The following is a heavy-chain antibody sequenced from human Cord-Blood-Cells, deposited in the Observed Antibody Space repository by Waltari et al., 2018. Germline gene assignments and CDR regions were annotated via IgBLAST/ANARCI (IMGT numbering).Heavy chain of an antibody. J-gene: IGHJ4*02. V-gene: IGHV4-4*02. CDR1: GGSISSSNW. Sequence: QVQLQESDPGLVKPSGTLSLTCAVSGGSISSSNWWSWVRQPPGKGLEWIGEIYHSGSTNYNPTLKSRVTISVDKSKNQFSLKLSSVTAADTAVYYCARAYSPRRIAVAGAFDYWGQGTLVTVSS. CDR3: ARAYSPRRIAVAGAFDY. D-gene: IGHD6-19*01. CDR2: IYHSGST.